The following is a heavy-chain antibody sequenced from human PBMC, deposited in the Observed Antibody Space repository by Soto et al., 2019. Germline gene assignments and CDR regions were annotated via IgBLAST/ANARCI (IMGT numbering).Heavy chain of an antibody. CDR1: GFTFSSYG. Sequence: QVQLVESGGGVVQPGRSLRLSCAASGFTFSSYGMHWVRQAPGKGLEWVAVIWYDGSNKYYADSVKGRFTISRDNSKNTLYLQMNSLRAEDTAVYYCARESDSSGYLHFDYWGQGTLVTVSS. V-gene: IGHV3-33*01. J-gene: IGHJ4*02. D-gene: IGHD3-22*01. CDR3: ARESDSSGYLHFDY. CDR2: IWYDGSNK.